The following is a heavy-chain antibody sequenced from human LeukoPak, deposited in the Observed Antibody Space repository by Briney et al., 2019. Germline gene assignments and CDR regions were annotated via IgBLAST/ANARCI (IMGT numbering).Heavy chain of an antibody. CDR2: ISAYNGNT. J-gene: IGHJ5*02. Sequence: ASVKVSCKASGYTFTSNGISWVRQAPGQGLEWMGWISAYNGNTNYEQKLQGRVTMTTDTSTSTAYMELTSLTSEDTAVYYCAKMTVSGRDNWFDPWGQGTLVTVSS. CDR1: GYTFTSNG. CDR3: AKMTVSGRDNWFDP. D-gene: IGHD6-19*01. V-gene: IGHV1-18*01.